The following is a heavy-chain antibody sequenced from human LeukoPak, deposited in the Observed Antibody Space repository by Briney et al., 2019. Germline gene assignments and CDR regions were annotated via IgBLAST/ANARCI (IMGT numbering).Heavy chain of an antibody. V-gene: IGHV4-4*07. Sequence: SETLSLTCTVSGGSVSTFYWSWIRQPAGKGLEWIGRIFTSGTTNYNPSLKSRVTMSVDTSKNQLSLKLSSVTAADTAVYYCARDYYSSSSRWFDPWGQGTLVTVSS. CDR3: ARDYYSSSSRWFDP. D-gene: IGHD6-6*01. J-gene: IGHJ5*02. CDR2: IFTSGTT. CDR1: GGSVSTFY.